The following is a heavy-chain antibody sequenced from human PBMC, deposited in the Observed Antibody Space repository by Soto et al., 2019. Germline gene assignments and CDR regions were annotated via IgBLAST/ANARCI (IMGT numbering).Heavy chain of an antibody. J-gene: IGHJ6*04. V-gene: IGHV4-39*01. Sequence: PSETLSLTCTVSGGSISSSSYYWGWIRQPPGKGLEWIGSIYYSGSTYYNPSLKSRVTISVDTSKNQFSLKLSSVTAADTAVYYCARSLGSGWYASYYSGMDVWGKGTTVTVS. CDR1: GGSISSSSYY. D-gene: IGHD6-19*01. CDR3: ARSLGSGWYASYYSGMDV. CDR2: IYYSGST.